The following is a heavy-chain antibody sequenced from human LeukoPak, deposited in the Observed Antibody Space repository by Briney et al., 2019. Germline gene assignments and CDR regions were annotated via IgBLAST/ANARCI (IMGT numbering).Heavy chain of an antibody. J-gene: IGHJ4*02. V-gene: IGHV4-34*01. CDR1: GGSFSGYY. CDR3: ASLTMVRGLFTLDY. CDR2: INHSGST. Sequence: SETLSLTCAVYGGSFSGYYWSWIRQPPGKGLEWIGEINHSGSTNYNPSLKSRVTISVDTSKNQFSLKLSSVTAADTAVYYCASLTMVRGLFTLDYWGQGTLVTVSS. D-gene: IGHD3-10*01.